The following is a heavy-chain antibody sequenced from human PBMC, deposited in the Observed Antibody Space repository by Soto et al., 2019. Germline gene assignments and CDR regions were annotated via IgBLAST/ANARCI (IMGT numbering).Heavy chain of an antibody. Sequence: SETLSLTCTVSGGSIGSGGYHWSWIRQHPGKGLEWIGYIYYSGSTYYNPSLKSRVTISVDTSKNQFSLKLSSVTAADTAVYYCAREVVAGRTTYNWFDPWGQGTLVTVSS. V-gene: IGHV4-31*03. CDR2: IYYSGST. J-gene: IGHJ5*02. D-gene: IGHD2-2*01. CDR3: AREVVAGRTTYNWFDP. CDR1: GGSIGSGGYH.